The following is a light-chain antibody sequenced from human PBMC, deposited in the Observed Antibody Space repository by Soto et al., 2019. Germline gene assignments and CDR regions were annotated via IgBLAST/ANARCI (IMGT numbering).Light chain of an antibody. CDR1: SSDVGSYNY. J-gene: IGLJ1*01. V-gene: IGLV2-14*03. CDR2: EVI. CDR3: SSYTSSSSLYV. Sequence: QSALTQPGSVSGSPGQSISISCIGTSSDVGSYNYVSWYQQHPGRAPKLMIYEVINRPSGVSNRFSGSKSGNTASLTIFGLQAEDEADYYCSSYTSSSSLYVFGTGTKVTVL.